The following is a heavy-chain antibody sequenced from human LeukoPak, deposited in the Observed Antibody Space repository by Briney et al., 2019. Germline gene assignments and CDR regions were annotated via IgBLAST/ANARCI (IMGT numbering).Heavy chain of an antibody. V-gene: IGHV3-23*01. CDR1: GFTLSSYT. D-gene: IGHD6-19*01. CDR3: AKGGWRTGDGMNV. J-gene: IGHJ6*02. CDR2: LSGSGGGT. Sequence: GGSLRLSCAASGFTLSSYTQNGVRQAPGKGLEWVSALSGSGGGTYYADSVKGRFTISRDNSKNTLYLQMNSLRVDDTAVYYCAKGGWRTGDGMNVWGQGATVTVSS.